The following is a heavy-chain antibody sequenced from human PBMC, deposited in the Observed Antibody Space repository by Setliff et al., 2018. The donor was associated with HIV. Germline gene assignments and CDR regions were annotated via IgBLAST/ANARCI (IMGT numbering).Heavy chain of an antibody. J-gene: IGHJ3*02. V-gene: IGHV4-59*01. CDR2: IYYSGST. Sequence: SETLSLTCTVSDGSFSSDYWTWIRQTPGKGLEWIGYIYYSGSTYYNPSLKSRVTISVDTSKNQFSLELSSVTAADTAVYYCASPVVTTPHDAFDIWGQGTMVTVSS. CDR3: ASPVVTTPHDAFDI. D-gene: IGHD2-15*01. CDR1: DGSFSSDY.